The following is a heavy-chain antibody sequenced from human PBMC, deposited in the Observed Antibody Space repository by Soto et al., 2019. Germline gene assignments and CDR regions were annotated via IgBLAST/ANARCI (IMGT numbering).Heavy chain of an antibody. Sequence: ASVKVSCKTSGYTFTNYAIHLVRLAPGQRLEWMGWINAGNGNTGYSQKFQGRVTFTRDTSASAAYMELNSLRSEDTAVYYCARVGYRDGWPTPFFDRCGHGTPVTVSS. CDR1: GYTFTNYA. V-gene: IGHV1-3*01. D-gene: IGHD6-19*01. CDR2: INAGNGNT. CDR3: ARVGYRDGWPTPFFDR. J-gene: IGHJ4*01.